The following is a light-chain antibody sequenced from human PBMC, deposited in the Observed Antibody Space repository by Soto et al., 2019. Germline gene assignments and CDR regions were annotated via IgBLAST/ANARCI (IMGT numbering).Light chain of an antibody. CDR3: QQYVSSSYT. Sequence: EIVLTQSPGTLSLSPGERATLSCRASQSLSSSYLAWYQQKTGQAPRLLIYGASSRATGIPDRFSGSGSGTDFTLTISRLEPEDFAVYYCQQYVSSSYTFGQGTKLEIK. J-gene: IGKJ2*01. CDR2: GAS. V-gene: IGKV3-20*01. CDR1: QSLSSSY.